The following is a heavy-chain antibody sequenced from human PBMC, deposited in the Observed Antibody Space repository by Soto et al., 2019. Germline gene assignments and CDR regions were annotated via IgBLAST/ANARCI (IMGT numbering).Heavy chain of an antibody. CDR2: IYYTGTT. Sequence: SETLCLTCSVSGGSINSSAYNWGWIRQPPGKGLEWIGSIYYTGTTHYNPSLKSRVTISVDTSKNQFSLKLNSVTAADTAVYFCARHDDSGYSYYYYGMDVWCQGPTVTGFS. CDR1: GGSINSSAYN. CDR3: ARHDDSGYSYYYYGMDV. V-gene: IGHV4-39*01. D-gene: IGHD3-22*01. J-gene: IGHJ6*02.